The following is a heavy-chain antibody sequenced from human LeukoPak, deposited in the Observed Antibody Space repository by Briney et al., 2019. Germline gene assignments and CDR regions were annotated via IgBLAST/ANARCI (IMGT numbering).Heavy chain of an antibody. D-gene: IGHD6-19*01. CDR3: TGEDSSGWYRFDY. Sequence: PGGSLRLSCAASGFTFSGSAMHWVRQASGKGLEWVGRIRSKANSYATAYAASVKGRFTISRDDSKNTAYLQMNSLKTEDTAVYYCTGEDSSGWYRFDYWGQGTLVTVSS. J-gene: IGHJ4*02. V-gene: IGHV3-73*01. CDR1: GFTFSGSA. CDR2: IRSKANSYAT.